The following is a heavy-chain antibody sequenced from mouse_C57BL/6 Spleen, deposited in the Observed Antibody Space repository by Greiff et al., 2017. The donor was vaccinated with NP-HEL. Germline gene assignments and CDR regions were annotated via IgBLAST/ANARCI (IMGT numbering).Heavy chain of an antibody. D-gene: IGHD4-1*01. J-gene: IGHJ1*03. CDR2: ISYDGSN. Sequence: EVKLQESGPGLVKPSQSLSLTCSVTGYSITSGYYWNWIRQFPGNKLEWMGYISYDGSNNYNPSLKNRISITRDTSKNQFFLKLNSVTTEDTATYYCARDWERYFDVWGTGTTVTVSS. CDR1: GYSITSGYY. CDR3: ARDWERYFDV. V-gene: IGHV3-6*01.